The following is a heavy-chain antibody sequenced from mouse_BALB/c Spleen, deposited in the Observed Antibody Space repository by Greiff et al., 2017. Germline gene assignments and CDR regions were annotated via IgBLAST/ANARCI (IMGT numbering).Heavy chain of an antibody. CDR1: GYSITSDYA. J-gene: IGHJ3*01. Sequence: EVQLQESGPGLVKPSQSLSLTCTVTGYSITSDYAWNWIRQFPGNKLEWMGYISYSGSTSYNPSLKSRISITRDTSKNQFFLQLNSVTTEDTATYYCARYYYDYAWFAYWGQGTLVTVSA. D-gene: IGHD2-4*01. V-gene: IGHV3-2*02. CDR2: ISYSGST. CDR3: ARYYYDYAWFAY.